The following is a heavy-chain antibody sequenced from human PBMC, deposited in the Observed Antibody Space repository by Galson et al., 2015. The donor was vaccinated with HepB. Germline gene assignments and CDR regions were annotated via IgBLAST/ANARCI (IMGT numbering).Heavy chain of an antibody. CDR3: ASYCSSTSCRQNRKKNIDY. CDR2: ISSSSSYI. CDR1: GFTFSSYS. J-gene: IGHJ4*02. V-gene: IGHV3-21*01. D-gene: IGHD2-2*01. Sequence: SLRLSCAASGFTFSSYSMNWVRQAPGEGLEWVSSISSSSSYIYYADSVKGRFTISRDNAKNSLYLQMYSLRAEDTAVYYCASYCSSTSCRQNRKKNIDYWGQGTLVTVSS.